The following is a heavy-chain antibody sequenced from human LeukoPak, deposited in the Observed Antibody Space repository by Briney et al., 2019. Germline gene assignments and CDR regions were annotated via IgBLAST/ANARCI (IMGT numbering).Heavy chain of an antibody. Sequence: SETLSLTCTVSGGSISSGDYYWSWIRQPPGKGLEWIGYIYYSGSTYYNPSLKSRVTISVDTSKNQFSLKLSSATAADTAVYYCARDSEQWLVPSTWGQGTLVTVSS. D-gene: IGHD6-19*01. CDR3: ARDSEQWLVPST. V-gene: IGHV4-30-4*01. J-gene: IGHJ5*02. CDR2: IYYSGST. CDR1: GGSISSGDYY.